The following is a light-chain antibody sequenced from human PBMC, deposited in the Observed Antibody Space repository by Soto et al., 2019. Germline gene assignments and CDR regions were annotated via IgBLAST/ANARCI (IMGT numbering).Light chain of an antibody. V-gene: IGLV6-57*01. CDR2: EDN. CDR3: QSYDSIVV. CDR1: SGSIASAS. Sequence: LTQPHSVSESPGKTVTISCTRSSGSIASASVQWFQQRPGSSPTTVIYEDNQRPSGVPDRFSASVDSSSNSASLTISGLKTEDEADYYCQSYDSIVVFGGGTKLTVL. J-gene: IGLJ2*01.